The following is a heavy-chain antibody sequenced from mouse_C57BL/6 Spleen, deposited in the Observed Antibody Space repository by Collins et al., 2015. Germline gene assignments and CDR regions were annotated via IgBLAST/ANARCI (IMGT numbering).Heavy chain of an antibody. D-gene: IGHD2-5*01. CDR3: ASAYYSNYPPFTY. CDR1: GYTFTSYW. J-gene: IGHJ3*01. CDR2: IYPGSGST. Sequence: QVQLQQPGAELVKPGASVKMSCKASGYTFTSYWITWVKQRPGQGLEWIGDIYPGSGSTNYNEKFKSKATLTVDTSSSTAYMQLSSLTSEDSAVYYCASAYYSNYPPFTYWGQGTLVTVSA. V-gene: IGHV1-55*01.